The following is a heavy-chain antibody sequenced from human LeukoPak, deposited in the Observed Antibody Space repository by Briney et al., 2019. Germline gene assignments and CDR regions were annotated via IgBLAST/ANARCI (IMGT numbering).Heavy chain of an antibody. J-gene: IGHJ4*02. CDR2: IKNKGDGATT. Sequence: PGGSLRLSCAASGVTFTDAWMSWVRQAPGKGLEWVGRIKNKGDGATTDYAAPVKGRFTISRDESRNTLYLQMNSLRAEDTAVYYCARALGSPLDFWGQGTLVTVSS. D-gene: IGHD1-26*01. V-gene: IGHV3-15*05. CDR3: ARALGSPLDF. CDR1: GVTFTDAW.